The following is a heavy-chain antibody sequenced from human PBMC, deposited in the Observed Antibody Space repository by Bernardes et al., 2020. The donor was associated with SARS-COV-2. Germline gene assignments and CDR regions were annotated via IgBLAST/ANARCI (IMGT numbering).Heavy chain of an antibody. CDR1: GFTFRSYA. V-gene: IGHV3-23*01. D-gene: IGHD3-3*01. Sequence: GGSLRLSCAGSGFTFRSYAMSWVRQAPGEGLEWVSRISDGADITSYADSVKGRFTISRDNSRNSLYLQMDRLRAEDTAVYFCAKETVGGYYYFDYWGQGTPVAVSP. J-gene: IGHJ4*02. CDR3: AKETVGGYYYFDY. CDR2: ISDGADIT.